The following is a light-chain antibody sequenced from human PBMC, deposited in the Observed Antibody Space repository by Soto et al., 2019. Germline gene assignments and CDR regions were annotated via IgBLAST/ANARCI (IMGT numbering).Light chain of an antibody. V-gene: IGKV1-39*01. CDR2: AAS. J-gene: IGKJ2*01. Sequence: DIQMTQSPSSLSASVGDRVTITCRASQIINTYLNWYQQKPGKAPKLLIYAASNLQSGVPSRFSGSRSGTDFTLTISSLQAEDIATYYCQQSYGTTMYTFGQGTKLEIK. CDR1: QIINTY. CDR3: QQSYGTTMYT.